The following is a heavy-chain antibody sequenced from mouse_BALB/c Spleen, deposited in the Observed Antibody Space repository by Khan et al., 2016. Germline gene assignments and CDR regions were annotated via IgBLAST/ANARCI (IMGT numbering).Heavy chain of an antibody. CDR2: IYPGGGYT. Sequence: QVQLKQSGAELVRPGTSVKISCKASGYTFTNYWPGWVKQRPGHGLEWIGDIYPGGGYTNYNEKFKGKATLTADTSSSTAYMQLSSLTSEDSAVYSCARFYCGSSYWYFDVWGAGTTVTVSS. J-gene: IGHJ1*01. CDR3: ARFYCGSSYWYFDV. CDR1: GYTFTNYW. V-gene: IGHV1-63*02. D-gene: IGHD1-1*01.